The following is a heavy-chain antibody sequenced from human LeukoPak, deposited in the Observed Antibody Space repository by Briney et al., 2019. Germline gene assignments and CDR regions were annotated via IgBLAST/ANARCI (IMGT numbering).Heavy chain of an antibody. D-gene: IGHD3-16*01. CDR1: GFTFSSYDFSNYA. Sequence: GGSLRLSCAASGFTFSSYDFSNYAMSWVRQAPGKGLEWVSAISDSGGRTYYADSVKGRFTISRDNSKNTLYLQMNSLRAEDTAVYYCPLGDLTAFDIWGQGTMVTVSS. CDR3: PLGDLTAFDI. J-gene: IGHJ3*02. V-gene: IGHV3-23*01. CDR2: ISDSGGRT.